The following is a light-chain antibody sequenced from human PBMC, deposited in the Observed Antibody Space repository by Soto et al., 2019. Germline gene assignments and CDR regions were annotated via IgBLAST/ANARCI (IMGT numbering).Light chain of an antibody. V-gene: IGLV2-8*01. Sequence: QSALTQPPSASGSPGQSVTISCTGTSSDVGGYDYVSWFQHHPGKAPKLIIYDVTKRPSGVADRFSGSTSDNTASLTVAGLQAEDEADYFCASYAGSKLRVFGGGTKLTVL. J-gene: IGLJ2*01. CDR2: DVT. CDR1: SSDVGGYDY. CDR3: ASYAGSKLRV.